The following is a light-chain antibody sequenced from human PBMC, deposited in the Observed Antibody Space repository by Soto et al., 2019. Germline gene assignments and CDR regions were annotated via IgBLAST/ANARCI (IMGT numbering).Light chain of an antibody. J-gene: IGKJ4*01. Sequence: DIQMTQSPSSLSASVGDRVTITCRASQDISNYLAWYQQKPGSVPKLLIYAASTLQSGGPSRFSGSGSGTDFTLTISSLQPEDVATYYCQKYNSAPLTFGGGTKVEIK. CDR3: QKYNSAPLT. CDR2: AAS. V-gene: IGKV1-27*01. CDR1: QDISNY.